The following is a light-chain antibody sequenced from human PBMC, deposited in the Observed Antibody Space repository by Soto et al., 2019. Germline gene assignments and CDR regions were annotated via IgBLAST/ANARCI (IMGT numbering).Light chain of an antibody. J-gene: IGLJ1*01. Sequence: QSVLTQPASVSGSPGQSITISCTGTSRDIGFFNYVSWYQQFPGNAPKLIIFEVTNRPSGVSNRFSASKSDNTASLTISGLQAEDGADYYCSSYTTRSTYVFGTGTKVTVL. V-gene: IGLV2-14*01. CDR2: EVT. CDR1: SRDIGFFNY. CDR3: SSYTTRSTYV.